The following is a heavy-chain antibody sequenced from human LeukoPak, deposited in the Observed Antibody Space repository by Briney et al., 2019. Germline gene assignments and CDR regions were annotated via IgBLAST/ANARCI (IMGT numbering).Heavy chain of an antibody. CDR3: AKESESYDFWSAYYPDY. D-gene: IGHD3-3*01. Sequence: GGSLRLSCAASGFTFSSYGMHWVRQAPGKGLEWVAFIRYDGSNKYYADSVKGRFTLSRDNSQNTLYLQMNSLRTEDTAVYYCAKESESYDFWSAYYPDYWGQGTLVTVSS. V-gene: IGHV3-30*02. CDR1: GFTFSSYG. J-gene: IGHJ4*02. CDR2: IRYDGSNK.